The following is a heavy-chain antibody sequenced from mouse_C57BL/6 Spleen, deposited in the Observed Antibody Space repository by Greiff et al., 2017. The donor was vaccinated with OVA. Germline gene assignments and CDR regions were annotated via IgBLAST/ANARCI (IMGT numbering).Heavy chain of an antibody. CDR3: ARPTTVVASPYYFDY. V-gene: IGHV1-64*01. CDR2: IHPNSGST. D-gene: IGHD1-1*01. CDR1: GYTLTSYW. Sequence: QVQLQQPGAELVKPGASVKLSCKASGYTLTSYWMHWVKQRPGQGLEWIGMIHPNSGSTNYNEKFKSKATLTVDKSSSTAYMQLSSLTSEDSAVYYCARPTTVVASPYYFDYWGQGTTRTVSS. J-gene: IGHJ2*01.